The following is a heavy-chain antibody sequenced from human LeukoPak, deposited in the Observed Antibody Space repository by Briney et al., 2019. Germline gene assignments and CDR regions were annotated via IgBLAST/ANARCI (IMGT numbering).Heavy chain of an antibody. CDR3: ARGGMTSANIYY. V-gene: IGHV4-34*11. D-gene: IGHD2/OR15-2a*01. Sequence: SETLSLTCAVYGGSFSGYYWSWIRQPPGKGLEWIGYMSNSGSTKHNPSLESRVTISVDTSKSQVFLKLSSVTAADTAVYYCARGGMTSANIYYWGQGTLVTVSS. CDR2: MSNSGST. J-gene: IGHJ4*02. CDR1: GGSFSGYY.